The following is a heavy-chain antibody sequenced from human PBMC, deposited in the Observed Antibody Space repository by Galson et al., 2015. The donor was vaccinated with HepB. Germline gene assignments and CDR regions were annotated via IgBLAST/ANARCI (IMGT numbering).Heavy chain of an antibody. Sequence: SVKVSCKASGYTFSSYGISWVRQAPGQGPEWMGWISTYSGNTKYTQRFQDRITMTTDTATTTTYMELRSLRSDDTAVYYCARGGRLGELSSSDYWGLGTLVTVSS. J-gene: IGHJ4*02. CDR2: ISTYSGNT. V-gene: IGHV1-18*01. CDR3: ARGGRLGELSSSDY. D-gene: IGHD3-16*02. CDR1: GYTFSSYG.